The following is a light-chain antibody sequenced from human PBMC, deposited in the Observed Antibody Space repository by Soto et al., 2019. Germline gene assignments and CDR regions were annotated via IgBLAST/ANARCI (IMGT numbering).Light chain of an antibody. V-gene: IGLV1-44*01. CDR3: AAWDDSLYGHYV. Sequence: LTQPPSASGTPGQTVTISCSGSTSNIGSNTVNWYQQLPGRAPKLLIYRNNQRPSGVPDRFSGSKSGTSASLAISGLQSEDECDYYCAAWDDSLYGHYVFGTGTKVTVL. J-gene: IGLJ1*01. CDR1: TSNIGSNT. CDR2: RNN.